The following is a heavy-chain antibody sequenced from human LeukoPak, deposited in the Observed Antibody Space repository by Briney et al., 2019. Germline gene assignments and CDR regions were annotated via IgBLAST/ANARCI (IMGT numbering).Heavy chain of an antibody. CDR2: INHCGST. CDR1: GGSFSGYY. V-gene: IGHV4-34*01. D-gene: IGHD3-3*01. Sequence: SETLSLTCAVYGGSFSGYYWSWIRQPPGKGLEWIGEINHCGSTNYNPSLKSRVTISVDTSKNQFSLKLSSVTAADTAVYYCARVTYNIWSGYYVDYYYYMDVWGKGTTVTVSS. J-gene: IGHJ6*03. CDR3: ARVTYNIWSGYYVDYYYYMDV.